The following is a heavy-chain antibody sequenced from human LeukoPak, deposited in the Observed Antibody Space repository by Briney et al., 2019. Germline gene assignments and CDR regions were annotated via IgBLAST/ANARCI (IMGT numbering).Heavy chain of an antibody. D-gene: IGHD5/OR15-5a*01. CDR3: ARDRSWSTFDY. J-gene: IGHJ4*02. CDR2: IYHSGST. CDR1: GYSISSGYY. Sequence: PSETLSLTCTVSGYSISSGYYWGWIRQPPGKGLEWIGSIYHSGSTYYNPSLKSRVTISVDTSKNQFSLKLSSVTAADTAVYYCARDRSWSTFDYWGQGTLVTVSS. V-gene: IGHV4-38-2*02.